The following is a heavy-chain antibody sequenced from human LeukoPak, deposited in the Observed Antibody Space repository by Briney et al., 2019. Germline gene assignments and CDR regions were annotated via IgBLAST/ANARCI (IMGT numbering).Heavy chain of an antibody. D-gene: IGHD6-13*01. CDR2: INTDGSST. CDR1: GFTFSSYW. CDR3: ARDLGAAGTARDAFDI. V-gene: IGHV3-74*01. Sequence: QPGGSLRLSCAASGFTFSSYWMHWVRHAPGKGLVWVSRINTDGSSTSYADSVKGRFTISRDNAKNTLYLQMNSPRAEDTAVYYCARDLGAAGTARDAFDIWGQGTMVTVSS. J-gene: IGHJ3*02.